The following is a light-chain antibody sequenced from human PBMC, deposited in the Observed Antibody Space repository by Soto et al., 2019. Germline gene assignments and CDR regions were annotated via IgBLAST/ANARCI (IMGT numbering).Light chain of an antibody. V-gene: IGKV3-11*01. CDR3: QQRSNWPTWT. J-gene: IGKJ1*01. Sequence: EIVLTQSPATVSLSPGERATLSCRASQSVSSYLAWYQQKPGQAPRLLIYDASNRATGIPARFSGSGSGTDFTLTISGLEPEDFAVYYCQQRSNWPTWTFGQGTKVEIK. CDR1: QSVSSY. CDR2: DAS.